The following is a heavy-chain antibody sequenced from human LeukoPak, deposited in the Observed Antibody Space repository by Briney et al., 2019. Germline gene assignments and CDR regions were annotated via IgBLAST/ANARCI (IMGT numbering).Heavy chain of an antibody. Sequence: SETLSLTCTVSGGSISNSYWSWIRQPPGKALQWIGYINDSGGTDYNPSLKSRVTISVDMSNNQVSLKLSSVTTADTAIYYCARHLPVRAGAARFLDYWGQGTLVTVSS. D-gene: IGHD4/OR15-4a*01. CDR1: GGSISNSY. V-gene: IGHV4-59*08. CDR3: ARHLPVRAGAARFLDY. CDR2: INDSGGT. J-gene: IGHJ4*02.